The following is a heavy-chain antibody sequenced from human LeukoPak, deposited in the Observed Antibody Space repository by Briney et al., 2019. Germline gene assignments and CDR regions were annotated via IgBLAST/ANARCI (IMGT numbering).Heavy chain of an antibody. D-gene: IGHD4-11*01. CDR1: GGYISSYY. CDR3: ASAPRGDDYSNYLNY. CDR2: FYTRGSP. Sequence: PSETLSLTCTVSGGYISSYYWSWIRQPAGKELEWIGRFYTRGSPNYNPSLKSRVTMSVDTSRNQFSLRLSSVSPADTAVYYCASAPRGDDYSNYLNYWGQGTLVTVSS. J-gene: IGHJ4*02. V-gene: IGHV4-4*07.